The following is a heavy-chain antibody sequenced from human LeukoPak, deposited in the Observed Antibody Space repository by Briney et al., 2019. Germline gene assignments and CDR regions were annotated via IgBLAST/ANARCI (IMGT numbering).Heavy chain of an antibody. V-gene: IGHV4-34*01. CDR3: AGKRPSYHQNNWFDP. J-gene: IGHJ5*02. CDR2: INHSGST. CDR1: GGSFSGYY. Sequence: PSETLSLTCAVYGGSFSGYYWSWIRQPPGKGLEWIGEINHSGSTNYNPSLKSRVTISVDTSKNQFSLKLSSVTAADTAVYYCAGKRPSYHQNNWFDPWGQGTPVTVSS. D-gene: IGHD1-1*01.